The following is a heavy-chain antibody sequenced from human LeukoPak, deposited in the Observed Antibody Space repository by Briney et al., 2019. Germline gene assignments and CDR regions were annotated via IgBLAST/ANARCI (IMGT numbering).Heavy chain of an antibody. CDR3: ARGGNPEFDY. CDR1: GGPISSHY. Sequence: SETLSLTCTVSGGPISSHYWSWIRQPPGKGLEWIGYIYYSGSTNYNPSLKSRVTISVDTSKNQFSLKLSSVTAADTAVYYCARGGNPEFDYWGQGTLVTVSS. J-gene: IGHJ4*02. CDR2: IYYSGST. D-gene: IGHD1-14*01. V-gene: IGHV4-59*11.